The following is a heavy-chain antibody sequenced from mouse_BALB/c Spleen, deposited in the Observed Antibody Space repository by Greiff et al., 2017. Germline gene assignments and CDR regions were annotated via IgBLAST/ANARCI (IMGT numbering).Heavy chain of an antibody. V-gene: IGHV2-9*02. D-gene: IGHD1-1*01. CDR2: IWAGGST. CDR1: GFSLTSYG. J-gene: IGHJ1*01. CDR3: ARDYYGSSYVGYFDV. Sequence: VQRVESGPGLVAPSQSLSITCTVSGFSLTSYGVHWVRQPPGKGLEWLGVIWAGGSTNYNSALMSRLSISKDNSKSQVFLKMNSLQTDDTAMYYCARDYYGSSYVGYFDVWGAGTTVTVSS.